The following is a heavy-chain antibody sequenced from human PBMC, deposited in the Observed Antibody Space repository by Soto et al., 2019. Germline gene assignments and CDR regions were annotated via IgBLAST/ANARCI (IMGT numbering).Heavy chain of an antibody. V-gene: IGHV1-3*01. CDR3: ARGRITMVRGAHYWYFDL. CDR1: GYTFTSYA. Sequence: APVKVSCKASGYTFTSYAISWARQSPGQRLEWMGWINAGNGNTKYSQKFQGRVTITRDTSASTAYMELSSLRSEDTAVYYCARGRITMVRGAHYWYFDLWGRGTLVTSPQ. D-gene: IGHD3-10*01. J-gene: IGHJ2*01. CDR2: INAGNGNT.